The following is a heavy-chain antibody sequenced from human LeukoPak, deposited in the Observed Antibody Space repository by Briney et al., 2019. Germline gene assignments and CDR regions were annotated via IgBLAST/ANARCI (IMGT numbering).Heavy chain of an antibody. CDR3: ARPRRDGYNGLDC. J-gene: IGHJ4*02. Sequence: GGSLRLSCAGSGFTFSSYSMNWVRQAPGRGLEWISTISSSSSTIYYADSVKGRFTISRDNAKNSLYLQMNSLRAEDTAVYYCARPRRDGYNGLDCWGQGTLLTVSS. D-gene: IGHD5-24*01. CDR1: GFTFSSYS. V-gene: IGHV3-48*04. CDR2: ISSSSSTI.